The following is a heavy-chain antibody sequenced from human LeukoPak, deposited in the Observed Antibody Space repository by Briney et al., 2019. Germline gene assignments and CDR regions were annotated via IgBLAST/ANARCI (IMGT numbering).Heavy chain of an antibody. CDR2: IIPIFGTA. J-gene: IGHJ6*02. D-gene: IGHD3-3*01. Sequence: SVTVSCTASGGTFSSYAISWVRQAPGQGLEWMGGIIPIFGTANYAQKFQGRVTITADESTSTAYMELSSLRSEDTAVYYCAGGARYDFWSGKYYYYYGMDVWGQGTTVTVSS. CDR3: AGGARYDFWSGKYYYYYGMDV. V-gene: IGHV1-69*13. CDR1: GGTFSSYA.